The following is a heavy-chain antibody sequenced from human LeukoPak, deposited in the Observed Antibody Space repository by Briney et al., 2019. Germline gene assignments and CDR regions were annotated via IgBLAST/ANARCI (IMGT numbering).Heavy chain of an antibody. J-gene: IGHJ3*02. CDR3: ARRPMATHTPFDI. CDR2: IYTSGST. D-gene: IGHD5-24*01. Sequence: PSETLSLTCTVSGDSISSGRYYWTWIRQPAGKGLEWIGRIYTSGSTKYNPSLKSRVTIAVDTSRNQFSLELNSVTAADTAVYYCARRPMATHTPFDIWGQGTMVTVSS. V-gene: IGHV4-61*02. CDR1: GDSISSGRYY.